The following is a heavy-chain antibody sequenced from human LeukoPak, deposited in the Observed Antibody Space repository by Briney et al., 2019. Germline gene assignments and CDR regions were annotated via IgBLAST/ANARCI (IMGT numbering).Heavy chain of an antibody. CDR1: GYTFTSYD. J-gene: IGHJ3*02. Sequence: ASVKVSCKASGYTFTSYDINWVRQATGQGLEWMGWMNPNSGNTGYAQKFQGRVTMTRNISISTTYMELSSLRSEDTAVYYCARGNYYGSGTYYTTHAFDIWGQGTMVTVSS. CDR2: MNPNSGNT. CDR3: ARGNYYGSGTYYTTHAFDI. D-gene: IGHD3-10*01. V-gene: IGHV1-8*01.